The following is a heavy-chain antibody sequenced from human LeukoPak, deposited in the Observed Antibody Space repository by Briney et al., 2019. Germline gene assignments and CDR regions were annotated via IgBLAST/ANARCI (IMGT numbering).Heavy chain of an antibody. Sequence: GGSLRLSYAASGFTFSSYAMSWVRQAPGKGLEWVSVISGNGGGTYYADSVKGRFTISRDNSKNTLYLQMNSLRAEDTAVYYCAKPPYCSGGSCYLFDYWGQGTLVTVSS. CDR1: GFTFSSYA. J-gene: IGHJ4*02. CDR3: AKPPYCSGGSCYLFDY. CDR2: ISGNGGGT. D-gene: IGHD2-15*01. V-gene: IGHV3-23*01.